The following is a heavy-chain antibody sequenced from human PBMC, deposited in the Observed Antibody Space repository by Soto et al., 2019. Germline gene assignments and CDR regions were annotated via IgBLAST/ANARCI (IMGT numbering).Heavy chain of an antibody. Sequence: SETLSLTCTVSGDSITSISYFWAWIRQPPGKGLEWIGSIYYTGTAYYNPSLKSRVTISVDTSKNQFSLKLTSVTAADAALYYCARDFFDSSDYTTNWFDPWGQGTLVTVSS. J-gene: IGHJ5*02. V-gene: IGHV4-39*01. CDR2: IYYTGTA. CDR3: ARDFFDSSDYTTNWFDP. CDR1: GDSITSISYF. D-gene: IGHD3-22*01.